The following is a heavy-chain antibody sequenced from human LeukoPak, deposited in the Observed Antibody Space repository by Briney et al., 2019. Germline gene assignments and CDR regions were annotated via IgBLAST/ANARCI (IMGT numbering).Heavy chain of an antibody. CDR1: GYTFTSCG. V-gene: IGHV1-18*01. Sequence: ASVKVSCKASGYTFTSCGISWVRQALGQGLGWVGWMSAYNGNANYAQKLQGRVTMTTDTSTSTAYMELRSLRSDDTAVYYCARTRYCTNGVCYTWFDPWGQGTLVTVSS. CDR3: ARTRYCTNGVCYTWFDP. CDR2: MSAYNGNA. D-gene: IGHD2-8*01. J-gene: IGHJ5*02.